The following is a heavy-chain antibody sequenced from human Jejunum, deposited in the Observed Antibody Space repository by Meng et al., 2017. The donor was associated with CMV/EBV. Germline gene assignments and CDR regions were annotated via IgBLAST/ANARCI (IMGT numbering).Heavy chain of an antibody. V-gene: IGHV3-74*01. Sequence: LSCAASGFICSNYWMHWVRQAPGKGLVWVSRVNNDGSDTIYADSVKGRFTISRDNAKNTLYLQMNSLRAEDTGVYYCVRDKPHNWFDPWGQGTLVTVSS. J-gene: IGHJ5*02. CDR3: VRDKPHNWFDP. CDR2: VNNDGSDT. CDR1: GFICSNYW.